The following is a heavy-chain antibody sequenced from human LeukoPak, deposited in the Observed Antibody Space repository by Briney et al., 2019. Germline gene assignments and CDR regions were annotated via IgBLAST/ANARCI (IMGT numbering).Heavy chain of an antibody. J-gene: IGHJ5*02. CDR2: IYHSGST. CDR3: ARGPAAPILWFDP. V-gene: IGHV4-30-2*01. CDR1: GGSISSGGYY. Sequence: SETLSLTCTVSGGSISSGGYYWSWIRQPPGKGLEWIGYIYHSGSTYYNPSLKSRATISVDRSKNQFSLKLSSVTAADTAVYYCARGPAAPILWFDPWGQGTLVTVSS. D-gene: IGHD2-2*01.